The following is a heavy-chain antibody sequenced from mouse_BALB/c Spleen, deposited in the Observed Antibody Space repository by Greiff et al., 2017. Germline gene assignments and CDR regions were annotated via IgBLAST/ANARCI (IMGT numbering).Heavy chain of an antibody. D-gene: IGHD1-1*01. Sequence: DVKLVESGGGLVQPGGSRKLSCAASGFTFSSFGMHWVRQAPEKGLEWVAYISSGSSTIYYADTVKGRFTISRDNPKNTLFLQMTSLRSEDTAMYYCARDPLRGAMDYWGQGTSVTVSS. CDR3: ARDPLRGAMDY. J-gene: IGHJ4*01. CDR1: GFTFSSFG. CDR2: ISSGSSTI. V-gene: IGHV5-17*02.